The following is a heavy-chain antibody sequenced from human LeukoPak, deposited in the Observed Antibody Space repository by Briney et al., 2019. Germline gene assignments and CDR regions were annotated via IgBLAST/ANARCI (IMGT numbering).Heavy chain of an antibody. J-gene: IGHJ3*02. CDR3: ARKGWFGELLDAFDI. CDR1: QYSFTDYY. CDR2: INPNNGDT. D-gene: IGHD3-10*01. Sequence: ASVKVSCKASQYSFTDYYIHWVRQAPGQGLEWMGWINPNNGDTKYAQKFQDRVTMTRDTSINTAYMELTRLRSDDTAVYYCARKGWFGELLDAFDIWGQGTMVTVSS. V-gene: IGHV1-2*02.